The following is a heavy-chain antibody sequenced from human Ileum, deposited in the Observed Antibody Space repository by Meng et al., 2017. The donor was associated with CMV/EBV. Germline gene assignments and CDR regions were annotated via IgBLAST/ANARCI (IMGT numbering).Heavy chain of an antibody. V-gene: IGHV3-66*01. CDR3: ATELGIERDS. CDR2: IYDDGST. J-gene: IGHJ4*02. D-gene: IGHD7-27*01. CDR1: GFTVSSNY. Sequence: VHVLGSGGGLVQSGGSLRLSCAASGFTVSSNYMTWVRQAPGRGLEWISVIYDDGSTYSADSVKDRFTISRDISKNTLYLQMKNLRAEDTAIYYCATELGIERDSWGQGTLVTVSS.